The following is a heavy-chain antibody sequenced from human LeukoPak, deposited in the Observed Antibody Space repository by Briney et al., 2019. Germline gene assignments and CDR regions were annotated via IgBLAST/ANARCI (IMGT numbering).Heavy chain of an antibody. V-gene: IGHV3-11*01. CDR3: ARGSGVVRPSWFDP. J-gene: IGHJ5*02. Sequence: GGSLRLSCAASGFTFSDYYMSWIRQAPGKGPEWLSYISGSGSPIFYADSVKGRFIISRDNAKKLLYLQMNSLRAEDTAVYYCARGSGVVRPSWFDPWGQGTLVTVSS. CDR2: ISGSGSPI. CDR1: GFTFSDYY. D-gene: IGHD3-3*01.